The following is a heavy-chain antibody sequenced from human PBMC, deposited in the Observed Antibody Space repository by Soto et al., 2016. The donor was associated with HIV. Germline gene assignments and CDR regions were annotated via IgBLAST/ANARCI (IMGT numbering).Heavy chain of an antibody. CDR1: GGSFSAYY. CDR2: INHGGIT. V-gene: IGHV4-34*01. J-gene: IGHJ6*02. Sequence: QVQLQQWGAGLLKPSETLSLTCAVYGGSFSAYYWSWIRQPPGKGLEWIGEINHGGITNYNPSLKSRVTISVDTSKNQFSLKLSSVTAADTAIYYCARSPNYYGSGTYGPXYYGMDVWGQGTTVTVSS. D-gene: IGHD3-10*01. CDR3: ARSPNYYGSGTYGPXYYGMDV.